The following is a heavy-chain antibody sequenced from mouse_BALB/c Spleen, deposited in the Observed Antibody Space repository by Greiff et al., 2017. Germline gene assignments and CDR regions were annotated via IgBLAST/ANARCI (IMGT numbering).Heavy chain of an antibody. J-gene: IGHJ4*01. CDR1: GYAFSSYW. V-gene: IGHV1-80*01. CDR2: IYPGDGDT. Sequence: QVQLQQSGAELVRPGSSVKISCKASGYAFSSYWMNWVKQRPGQGLEWIGQIYPGDGDTNYNGKFKGKATLTADKSSSTAYMQLSSLTSEDSAFYFCARSIYYGPLYAMDYWGQGTSVTVSS. D-gene: IGHD2-1*01. CDR3: ARSIYYGPLYAMDY.